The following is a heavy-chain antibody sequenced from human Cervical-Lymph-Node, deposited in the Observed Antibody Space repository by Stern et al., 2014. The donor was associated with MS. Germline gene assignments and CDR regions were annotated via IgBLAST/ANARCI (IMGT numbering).Heavy chain of an antibody. J-gene: IGHJ4*02. D-gene: IGHD1-14*01. Sequence: EVQLLESGAELIRPGESLKISCKGSGFKFSIYWIAWVRQMPGKGLEWMGLIYPGDSETRYSPSFQGQVTMSAAKSARSAYLQWSSLNASDTAMYFCARQTTAWASDVWGQGTLVTVSS. CDR3: ARQTTAWASDV. CDR1: GFKFSIYW. V-gene: IGHV5-51*01. CDR2: IYPGDSET.